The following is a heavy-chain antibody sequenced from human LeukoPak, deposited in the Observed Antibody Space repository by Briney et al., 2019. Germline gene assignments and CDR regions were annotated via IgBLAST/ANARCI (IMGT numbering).Heavy chain of an antibody. D-gene: IGHD3-3*01. V-gene: IGHV4-39*01. CDR2: IYHSGST. CDR1: GGSISSSSYY. CDR3: ANQRENYDFWSGYLDYYYMDV. J-gene: IGHJ6*03. Sequence: SETLSLTCTVSGGSISSSSYYWGWIRQPPGKGLEWIGSIYHSGSTYYNPSLKSRVTISVDTSKNQFSLKLSSVTAADTAVYYCANQRENYDFWSGYLDYYYMDVWGKGTTVTVSS.